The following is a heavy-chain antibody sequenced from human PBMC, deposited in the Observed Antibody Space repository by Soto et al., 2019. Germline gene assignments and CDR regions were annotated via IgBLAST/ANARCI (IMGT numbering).Heavy chain of an antibody. Sequence: GGSLRLSCAASGFTFSSYAMSWVRQAPGKGLEWVSAISGSGGSTYYADSVKGRFTISRDNSKNTLYLQMNSLRAEDTAVYYCAKDLWDTTPDLCGGDCYSAPRGSSREFLDITGWFDPWGQGTLVTVSS. CDR1: GFTFSSYA. V-gene: IGHV3-23*01. J-gene: IGHJ5*02. D-gene: IGHD2-21*02. CDR2: ISGSGGST. CDR3: AKDLWDTTPDLCGGDCYSAPRGSSREFLDITGWFDP.